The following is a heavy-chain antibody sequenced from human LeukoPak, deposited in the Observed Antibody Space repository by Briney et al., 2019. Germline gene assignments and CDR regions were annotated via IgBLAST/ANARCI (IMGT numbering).Heavy chain of an antibody. CDR1: GFTFSSYS. J-gene: IGHJ4*02. Sequence: PGGSLRLSCAASGFTFSSYSMNWVRQAPGKGLEWVSYISSSSSTIYYADSVKGRFTISRDNAKNSLYLRMNSLRAEDTAVYYCARDYSRSSAHYYDSSGYYGRDFDYWGQGTLVTVSS. CDR3: ARDYSRSSAHYYDSSGYYGRDFDY. D-gene: IGHD3-22*01. CDR2: ISSSSSTI. V-gene: IGHV3-48*01.